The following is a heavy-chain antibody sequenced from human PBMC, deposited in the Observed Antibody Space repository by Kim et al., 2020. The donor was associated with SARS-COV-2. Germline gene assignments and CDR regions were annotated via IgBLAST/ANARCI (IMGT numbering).Heavy chain of an antibody. CDR1: GFTFSSYA. V-gene: IGHV3-30*04. J-gene: IGHJ4*02. D-gene: IGHD1-26*01. CDR2: ISYDGSNK. Sequence: GGSLRLSCAASGFTFSSYAMHWVRQAPGKGLEWVAVISYDGSNKYYADSVKGRFTISRDNSKNTLYLQMNSLRAEDTAVYYCAREWDEALHYFDYWGQGTLVTVSS. CDR3: AREWDEALHYFDY.